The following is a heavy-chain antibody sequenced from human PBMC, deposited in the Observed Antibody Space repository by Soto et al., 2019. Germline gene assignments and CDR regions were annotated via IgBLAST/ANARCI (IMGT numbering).Heavy chain of an antibody. J-gene: IGHJ5*02. Sequence: QVQLQQWGAGLLKPSETLSLTCAVYGGSFSGYYWSWIRQPPEKGLEWIGEINYSGSTNYNPSLKSRVTISVDTSKNQFSLKVSSVTAADTAVYYCARGRIVVLPAARHNRIDPWGQGTLVTVSS. CDR2: INYSGST. CDR1: GGSFSGYY. CDR3: ARGRIVVLPAARHNRIDP. V-gene: IGHV4-34*01. D-gene: IGHD2-2*01.